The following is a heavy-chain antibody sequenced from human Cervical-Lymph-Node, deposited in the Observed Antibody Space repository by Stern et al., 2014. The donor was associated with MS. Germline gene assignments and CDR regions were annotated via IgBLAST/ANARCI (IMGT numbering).Heavy chain of an antibody. CDR2: IYWDDDK. D-gene: IGHD2-21*02. CDR1: GFSLSTTGVG. V-gene: IGHV2-5*02. CDR3: AHSPPSDDDAFDI. J-gene: IGHJ3*02. Sequence: ESGPTLVNPTQTLTLTCAFSGFSLSTTGVGVGWIRQPPGKALEWLALIYWDDDKSYSPSLKSRLTITKDTSKSQVDLTLTNVDPVDTATYYCAHSPPSDDDAFDIWGQGTMVTISS.